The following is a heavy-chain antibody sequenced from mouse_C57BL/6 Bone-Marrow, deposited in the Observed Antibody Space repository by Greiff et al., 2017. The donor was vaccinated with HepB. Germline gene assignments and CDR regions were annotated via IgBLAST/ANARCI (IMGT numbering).Heavy chain of an antibody. CDR1: GFTFSSYA. J-gene: IGHJ1*03. Sequence: EVKLMESGGGLVKPGGSLKLSCAASGFTFSSYAMSWVRQTPEKRLEWVATISDGGSYTYYPDNVKGRFTISRDNAKNNLYLQMSHLKSEDTAMYYCARDPDYYGSSSWYFDVWGTGTTVTVSS. CDR3: ARDPDYYGSSSWYFDV. D-gene: IGHD1-1*01. CDR2: ISDGGSYT. V-gene: IGHV5-4*01.